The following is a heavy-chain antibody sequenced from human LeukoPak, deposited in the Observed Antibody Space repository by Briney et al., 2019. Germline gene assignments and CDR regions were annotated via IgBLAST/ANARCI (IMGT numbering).Heavy chain of an antibody. CDR1: GFTFRNYG. D-gene: IGHD3-22*01. CDR3: AKDTYYYDSSGYYWAYYFDY. J-gene: IGHJ4*02. Sequence: GGSLRLSCEASGFTFRNYGMHWVRQAPGKGLDWVGVIWFDGSNRYYADSVKGRFTNSRDNSKNTLYLQMNSLRAEDTAVYYCAKDTYYYDSSGYYWAYYFDYWGQGTLVTVSS. CDR2: IWFDGSNR. V-gene: IGHV3-33*06.